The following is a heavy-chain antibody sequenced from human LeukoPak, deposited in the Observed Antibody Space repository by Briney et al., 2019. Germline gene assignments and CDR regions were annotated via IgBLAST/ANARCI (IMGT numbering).Heavy chain of an antibody. V-gene: IGHV4-38-2*02. CDR3: ARDRGAAAGNNWFDP. Sequence: SETLSLTCAVYGYSISSGYYWGWIRQPPGKGLEWTGSIYHSGSTYYNPSLKSRVTISVDTSKNQFSLKLSSVTAADTAVYYCARDRGAAAGNNWFDPWGQGTLVTVSS. CDR2: IYHSGST. CDR1: GYSISSGYY. D-gene: IGHD6-13*01. J-gene: IGHJ5*02.